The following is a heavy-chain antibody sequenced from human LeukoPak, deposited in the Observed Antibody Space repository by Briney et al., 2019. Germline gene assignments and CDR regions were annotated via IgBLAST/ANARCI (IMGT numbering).Heavy chain of an antibody. CDR3: ARDKEGFDY. J-gene: IGHJ4*02. CDR1: GGSISSSSYY. CDR2: IYYSGST. D-gene: IGHD3-10*01. V-gene: IGHV4-39*07. Sequence: PSETLSLTCTVSGGSISSSSYYWGWIRQPPGKGLEWIGSIYYSGSTYYNPSLKGRVTISLDTSKNQFSLKLSSVTAADTAVYYCARDKEGFDYWGQGTLVTVSS.